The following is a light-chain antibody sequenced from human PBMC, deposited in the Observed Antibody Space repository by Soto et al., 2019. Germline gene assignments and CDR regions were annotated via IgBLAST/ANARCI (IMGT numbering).Light chain of an antibody. Sequence: DIQVTQSPSFLSASVGDRVSITCRASQDINGYLAWFQQKPGQAPKLLIYAASTLQSGVPSRFSGSGSGTEFTLTISSLQPEDFATYYCKQRKSYPVTFGGGTKVDIK. J-gene: IGKJ4*01. V-gene: IGKV1-9*01. CDR3: KQRKSYPVT. CDR2: AAS. CDR1: QDINGY.